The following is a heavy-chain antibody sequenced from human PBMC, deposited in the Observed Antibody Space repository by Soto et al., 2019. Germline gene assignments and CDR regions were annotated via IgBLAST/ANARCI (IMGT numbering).Heavy chain of an antibody. CDR2: IYYSGST. D-gene: IGHD1-26*01. CDR1: GGSISSSSYY. J-gene: IGHJ4*02. CDR3: ARLPWGSYSITFDY. Sequence: SETLSLTCTVSGGSISSSSYYWGWIRQPPGKGLEWIGSIYYSGSTYYNPSLKSRVTISVDTSKNQLSLKLSSVTAADTAVYYCARLPWGSYSITFDYWGQGTLVTVSS. V-gene: IGHV4-39*01.